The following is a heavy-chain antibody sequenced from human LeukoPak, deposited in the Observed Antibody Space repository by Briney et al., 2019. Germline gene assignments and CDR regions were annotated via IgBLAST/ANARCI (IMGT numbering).Heavy chain of an antibody. D-gene: IGHD3-22*01. Sequence: PETLSLTCTVSGGSISRYYWSWIRQPPGKCLEWIGYIYYSGSTNYNPSLKSRVTISVDTSKNQFSLKLSSVTAADTAVYYCARETYYYDSSGNLFDYWGQGTLVTVSS. V-gene: IGHV4-59*01. CDR3: ARETYYYDSSGNLFDY. CDR1: GGSISRYY. J-gene: IGHJ4*02. CDR2: IYYSGST.